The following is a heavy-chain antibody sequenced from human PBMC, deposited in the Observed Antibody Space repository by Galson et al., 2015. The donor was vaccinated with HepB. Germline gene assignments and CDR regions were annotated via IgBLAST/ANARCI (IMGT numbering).Heavy chain of an antibody. CDR1: GFTFSSYS. V-gene: IGHV3-21*01. D-gene: IGHD3-9*01. CDR3: ASELRYFDSGDY. J-gene: IGHJ4*02. Sequence: LRLSCAASGFTFSSYSMNWVRQAPGKGLEWVSSISSSSSYIYYADSVKGRFTISRDNAKNSLYLQMNSLRAEDTAVYYCASELRYFDSGDYWGQGTLVTVSS. CDR2: ISSSSSYI.